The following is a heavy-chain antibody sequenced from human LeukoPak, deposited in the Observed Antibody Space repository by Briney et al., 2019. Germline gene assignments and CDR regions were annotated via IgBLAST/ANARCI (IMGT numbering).Heavy chain of an antibody. CDR3: ARVGGSYTYFDY. Sequence: PSETLSLTCTVSGGSISSYYWSWIRQPPGKGLEWIGYIYYSGSTNYNPSLKSRVTMSVDTSKNQFSLKLSSVTAADTAVYYCARVGGSYTYFDYWGQGTLVTVSS. CDR2: IYYSGST. V-gene: IGHV4-59*12. J-gene: IGHJ4*02. D-gene: IGHD1-26*01. CDR1: GGSISSYY.